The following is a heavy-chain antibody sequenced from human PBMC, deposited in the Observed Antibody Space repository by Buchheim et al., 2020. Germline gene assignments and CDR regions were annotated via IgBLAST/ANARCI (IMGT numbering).Heavy chain of an antibody. CDR2: ISAHNGNT. CDR1: GYTFTTYG. CDR3: ARTLSYYDFWSGPPHFDY. Sequence: QVQLVQSGAEVKKPGASVKVSCKASGYTFTTYGISWVRQAPGQGLEWMGWISAHNGNTNYAQKVQGRVTMTTDTSTSTAYMEVRSLRSDDTAVYYCARTLSYYDFWSGPPHFDYWGQGTL. V-gene: IGHV1-18*04. D-gene: IGHD3-3*01. J-gene: IGHJ4*02.